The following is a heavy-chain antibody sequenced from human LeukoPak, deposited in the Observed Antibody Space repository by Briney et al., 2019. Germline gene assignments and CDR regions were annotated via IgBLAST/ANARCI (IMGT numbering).Heavy chain of an antibody. CDR3: ARGRTSGDCVLDY. J-gene: IGHJ4*02. V-gene: IGHV1-2*02. CDR2: INPTSGGT. D-gene: IGHD2-21*02. CDR1: GYTFSGYY. Sequence: ASVKVSCKASGYTFSGYYMHWVRQAPGQGLEWMGWINPTSGGTNSAQKFQGRVTMTRDTSISTAYMEVSSLRSDDTAVYYCARGRTSGDCVLDYWGQGTLVTVSS.